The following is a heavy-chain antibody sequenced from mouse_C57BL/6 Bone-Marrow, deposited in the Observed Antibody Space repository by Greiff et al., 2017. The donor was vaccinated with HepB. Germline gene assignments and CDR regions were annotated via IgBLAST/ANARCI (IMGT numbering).Heavy chain of an antibody. CDR2: INPSSGYT. J-gene: IGHJ3*01. CDR1: GSTFTSYT. Sequence: VQLQESGAELARPGASVKMSCKASGSTFTSYTMHWVKQRPGPGLEWIGYINPSSGYTKYNQKFKDKATLTADKSSSTAYMQLSSLTSEDSAVYYCANWDWFAYWGQGTLVTVSA. D-gene: IGHD4-1*01. CDR3: ANWDWFAY. V-gene: IGHV1-4*01.